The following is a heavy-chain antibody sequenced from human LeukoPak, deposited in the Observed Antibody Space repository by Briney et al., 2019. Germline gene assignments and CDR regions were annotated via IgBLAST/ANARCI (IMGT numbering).Heavy chain of an antibody. CDR3: ARVDDILVVPAANDY. D-gene: IGHD2-2*01. J-gene: IGHJ4*02. Sequence: GGSLRLSCAASGFTFSSYSMNCLRQAPGKGLEWVSSISSSSSYIYYADSVKGLFTISRDNDKNSLYLQMNTLRAEDTAASYCARVDDILVVPAANDYWGQGTLLTVSS. CDR1: GFTFSSYS. CDR2: ISSSSSYI. V-gene: IGHV3-21*01.